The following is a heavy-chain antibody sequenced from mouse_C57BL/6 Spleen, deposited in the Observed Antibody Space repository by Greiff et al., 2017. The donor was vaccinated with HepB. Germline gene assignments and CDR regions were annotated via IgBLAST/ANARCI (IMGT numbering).Heavy chain of an antibody. J-gene: IGHJ4*01. V-gene: IGHV1-82*01. CDR3: ARGGSNTVVATGAMDY. Sequence: VQLQQSGPELVKPGASVKISCKASGYAFSSSWMNWVKQRPGKGLEWIGRIYPGDGDTNYNGKFKGKATLTADKSSSTAYMQLSSLTSEENAVYFCARGGSNTVVATGAMDYWGQGTSVTVSS. D-gene: IGHD1-1*01. CDR1: GYAFSSSW. CDR2: IYPGDGDT.